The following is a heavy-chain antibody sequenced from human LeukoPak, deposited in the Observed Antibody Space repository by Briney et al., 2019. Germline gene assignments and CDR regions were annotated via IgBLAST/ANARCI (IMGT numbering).Heavy chain of an antibody. V-gene: IGHV3-30-3*01. CDR2: ISYDGSNK. CDR3: ARGFFLEWVLGDY. D-gene: IGHD3-3*01. J-gene: IGHJ4*02. CDR1: GFTFSSYA. Sequence: GGSLRLSCAASGFTFSSYAMHWVRQAPGKGLEWVTVISYDGSNKYYADSVKGRFTISRDNSKNTLYLQMSSLRAEDTAVYYCARGFFLEWVLGDYWGQGNLVTVSS.